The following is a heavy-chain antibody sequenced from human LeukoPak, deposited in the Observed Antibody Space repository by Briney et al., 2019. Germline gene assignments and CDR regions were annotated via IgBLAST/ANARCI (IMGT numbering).Heavy chain of an antibody. Sequence: SETLSLTCTVSAGAITSSNYYWGWIRQPPGKGLEWIGTIYYSGSAYYNPSLKSRVTISVDTSKNQFSLKLSSVTAADTAVYYCARAAGLGYCSGGSCTTAFDYWGQGALATVSS. V-gene: IGHV4-39*01. CDR1: AGAITSSNYY. J-gene: IGHJ4*02. D-gene: IGHD2-15*01. CDR2: IYYSGSA. CDR3: ARAAGLGYCSGGSCTTAFDY.